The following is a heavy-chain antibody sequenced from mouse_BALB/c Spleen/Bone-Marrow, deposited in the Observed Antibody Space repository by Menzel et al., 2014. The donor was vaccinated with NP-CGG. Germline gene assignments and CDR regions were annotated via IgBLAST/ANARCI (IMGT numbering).Heavy chain of an antibody. CDR3: ARERYAGYYFDY. J-gene: IGHJ2*01. V-gene: IGHV1-7*01. D-gene: IGHD2-3*01. Sequence: QVQLQQSGAELAKPGASVKMSCKASGYTFTSYWMHWVKQRPGQGLEWIGYINPSTGYTEYNQKFKDKATLTADKSSSTAYMQLSSLTSEDSAVYYYARERYAGYYFDYWGQGTTLTVSS. CDR2: INPSTGYT. CDR1: GYTFTSYW.